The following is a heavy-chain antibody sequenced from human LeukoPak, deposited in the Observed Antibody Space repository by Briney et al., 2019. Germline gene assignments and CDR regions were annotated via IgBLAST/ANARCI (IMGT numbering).Heavy chain of an antibody. V-gene: IGHV3-23*01. D-gene: IGHD3-3*01. CDR1: GFTFSSYG. CDR3: AKGLLRFLESNYFDY. Sequence: GGSLRLSCAASGFTFSSYGMHWVRQAPGKGLEWVSAISGSGGSTYYADSVKGRFTISRDNSKNTLYLQMNSLRAEDTAVYYCAKGLLRFLESNYFDYWGQGTLVTVSS. J-gene: IGHJ4*02. CDR2: ISGSGGST.